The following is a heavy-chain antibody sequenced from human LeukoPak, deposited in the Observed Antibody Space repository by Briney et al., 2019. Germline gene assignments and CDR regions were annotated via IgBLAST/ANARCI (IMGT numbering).Heavy chain of an antibody. V-gene: IGHV1-18*01. Sequence: ASVKVSCKASGYTFSRSGISWLRQAPGQGLEWMGWINHNGKTNTAQKFQGRVTMTTDTSTTTAFMEVRSLTSDDTVVYYCARDSDSVYPPPKFDPWGQGTLVTVSS. D-gene: IGHD5/OR15-5a*01. CDR1: GYTFSRSG. J-gene: IGHJ5*02. CDR2: INHNGKT. CDR3: ARDSDSVYPPPKFDP.